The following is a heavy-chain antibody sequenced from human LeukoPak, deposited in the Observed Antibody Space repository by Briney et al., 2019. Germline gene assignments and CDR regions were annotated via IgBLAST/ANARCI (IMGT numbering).Heavy chain of an antibody. J-gene: IGHJ4*02. CDR3: ASTYSSGWYNDY. CDR2: INQDGGEK. D-gene: IGHD6-19*01. Sequence: PGGSLRLSCAASGFNFSSYWMNWVRQVPGKGLERVANINQDGGEKYYVDSVKDRFTISRDNAKNSLILQMNSLRVEDTAVYYCASTYSSGWYNDYWGQGTLVTVSS. V-gene: IGHV3-7*01. CDR1: GFNFSSYW.